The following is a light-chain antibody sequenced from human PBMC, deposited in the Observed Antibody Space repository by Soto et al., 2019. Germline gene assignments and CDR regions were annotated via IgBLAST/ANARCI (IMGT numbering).Light chain of an antibody. V-gene: IGKV1-33*01. CDR2: DAS. J-gene: IGKJ5*01. CDR3: KQYDNLPN. Sequence: DIQMTQSRSSLSSSVGDRVTITCHASQDISNYLNWYQQKPGKAPKLLIYDASNLETGVPSRFSGSGSGTDFTFTISSLQPEDIATYYCKQYDNLPNFGQGTRLEIK. CDR1: QDISNY.